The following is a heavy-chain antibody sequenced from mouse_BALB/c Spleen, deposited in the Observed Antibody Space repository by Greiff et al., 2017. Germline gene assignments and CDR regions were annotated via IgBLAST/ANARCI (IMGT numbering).Heavy chain of an antibody. J-gene: IGHJ4*01. D-gene: IGHD2-10*01. V-gene: IGHV14-3*02. CDR1: GFNIKAPY. CDR3: ASPLLGGDAMDY. CDR2: TDPANGNT. Sequence: VQLQQSGAALVKPGSSVKLSCTASGFNIKAPYMHWVTQRPEQGMEWIGRTDPANGNTKYDPKFQGKATITADTSSNTAYLQLSSLTSEDTAVYYCASPLLGGDAMDYWGQGTSVTVSS.